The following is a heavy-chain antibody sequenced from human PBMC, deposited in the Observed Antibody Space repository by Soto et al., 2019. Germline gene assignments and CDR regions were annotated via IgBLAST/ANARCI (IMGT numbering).Heavy chain of an antibody. D-gene: IGHD2-2*01. CDR2: ISSSSSYI. J-gene: IGHJ4*02. CDR1: GFTFSSYS. V-gene: IGHV3-21*01. CDR3: CRGIVVVPAAMSSDFDY. Sequence: GGSLRLSCAASGFTFSSYSMNWVRQAPGKGLEWVSSISSSSSYIYYADSVKGRFTISRDNAKNSLYLQMNNLRAEDTAVYYCCRGIVVVPAAMSSDFDYWGQGTLVTVSS.